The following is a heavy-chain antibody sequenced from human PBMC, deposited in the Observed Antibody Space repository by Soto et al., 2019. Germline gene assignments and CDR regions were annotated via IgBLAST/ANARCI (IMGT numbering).Heavy chain of an antibody. CDR3: ARTLAARQLIGLSHQFGMDV. Sequence: SVKVSCKASGGTFSSYAISWVRQAPGQGLEWMGGIIPIFGTANYAQKFQGRVTITADKSTSTAYMELSSLRSEDTAVYYCARTLAARQLIGLSHQFGMDVWGPRTTVNVSS. CDR1: GGTFSSYA. D-gene: IGHD6-6*01. J-gene: IGHJ6*02. CDR2: IIPIFGTA. V-gene: IGHV1-69*06.